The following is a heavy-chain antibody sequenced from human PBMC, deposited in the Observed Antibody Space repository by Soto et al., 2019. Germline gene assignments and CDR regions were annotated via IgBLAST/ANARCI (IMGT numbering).Heavy chain of an antibody. Sequence: ASVKVSCKASGYTFTSYAMHWVRQAPGQRLEWMGWMSPNNGNTEYAQKFQGRVTMTRNTSISTAYMELSSLRSADTAVYYCARGMAEEQIFYYFDYWGQGALVTVS. V-gene: IGHV1-8*02. D-gene: IGHD3-9*01. J-gene: IGHJ4*02. CDR1: GYTFTSYA. CDR2: MSPNNGNT. CDR3: ARGMAEEQIFYYFDY.